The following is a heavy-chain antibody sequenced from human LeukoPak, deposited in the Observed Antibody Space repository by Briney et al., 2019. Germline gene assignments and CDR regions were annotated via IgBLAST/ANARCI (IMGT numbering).Heavy chain of an antibody. CDR1: GDSITSGGYS. CDR2: IHDSGST. J-gene: IGHJ4*02. Sequence: SETLSLTCAVSGDSITSGGYSWSWIRQTPGKGLEWIAYIHDSGSTYNNPSLKSRLSISIDTSKNQFSLKLNSVTAADTAVYYCARVPTVTFFDYWGQGTLVTVSS. CDR3: ARVPTVTFFDY. D-gene: IGHD4-17*01. V-gene: IGHV4-30-4*07.